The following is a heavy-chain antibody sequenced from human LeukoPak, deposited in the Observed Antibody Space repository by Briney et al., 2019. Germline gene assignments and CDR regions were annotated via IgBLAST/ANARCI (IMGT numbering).Heavy chain of an antibody. Sequence: KPSETLSLTCTVSGVSISSYYWSWIRQPAGKGLEWIGRIYTSGSTNYNPSLKSRVTMSVDTSKNQFSLKLSSVTAADTAVYYCARDRPYCSSTSCPAGYYYYYMDVWGKGTTVTVSS. D-gene: IGHD2-2*01. CDR2: IYTSGST. CDR3: ARDRPYCSSTSCPAGYYYYYMDV. J-gene: IGHJ6*03. V-gene: IGHV4-4*07. CDR1: GVSISSYY.